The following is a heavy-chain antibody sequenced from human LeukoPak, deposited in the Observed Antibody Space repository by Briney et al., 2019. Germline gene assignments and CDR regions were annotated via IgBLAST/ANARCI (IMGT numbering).Heavy chain of an antibody. CDR1: GGSMGSYY. J-gene: IGHJ5*02. CDR2: IYSAGTT. Sequence: SETLSLTCTASGGSMGSYYWAWIRQPAGKGLEWIGRIYSAGTTTYNPALRIRVTMSIDMSKNQFSLTLRSMTAADTAVYYCARDKAWLDPWGQGTLVTVSS. V-gene: IGHV4-4*07. CDR3: ARDKAWLDP. D-gene: IGHD5-12*01.